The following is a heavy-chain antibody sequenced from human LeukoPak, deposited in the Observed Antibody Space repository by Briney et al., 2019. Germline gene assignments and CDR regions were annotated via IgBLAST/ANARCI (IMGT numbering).Heavy chain of an antibody. V-gene: IGHV3-30*02. CDR3: ARGQAQQWLVSPWNYYYMDV. J-gene: IGHJ6*03. Sequence: GGSLRLSCAASGFTFSSYGMHWVRQAPGKGLEWVAFIRYDGSNKYYADSVKGRFTISRDNAKNTLYLQMNSLRAEDTAVYYCARGQAQQWLVSPWNYYYMDVWGKGTTVTISS. CDR1: GFTFSSYG. CDR2: IRYDGSNK. D-gene: IGHD6-19*01.